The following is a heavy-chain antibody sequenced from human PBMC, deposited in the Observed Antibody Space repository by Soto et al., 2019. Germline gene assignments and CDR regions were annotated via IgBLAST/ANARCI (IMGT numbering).Heavy chain of an antibody. V-gene: IGHV1-69*01. CDR2: IIPIFGTA. CDR1: GGTFSSYA. J-gene: IGHJ4*02. D-gene: IGHD3-9*01. Sequence: QVQLVQSGAEVKKPGSSVKVSCKASGGTFSSYAISWVRQAPGQGLEWMGGIIPIFGTANYAQKFQGRVTITADESTVTAYMELSSLRSEDTAVYYCARCGGGSGYFDQRAFDYWGQGTLVTVSS. CDR3: ARCGGGSGYFDQRAFDY.